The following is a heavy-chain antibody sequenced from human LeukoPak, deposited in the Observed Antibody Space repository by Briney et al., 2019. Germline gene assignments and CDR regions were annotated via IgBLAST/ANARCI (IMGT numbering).Heavy chain of an antibody. CDR1: GGTFSSYA. CDR3: ARVGGTVIQAPGFDY. D-gene: IGHD4-17*01. J-gene: IGHJ4*02. Sequence: GASVKVSCKASGGTFSSYAISWVRQAPGQGLEWMGGIIPIFGTANYAQKFQGRVTITADESTSTAYMELSSLRSEDTAVYYCARVGGTVIQAPGFDYWGQGTLVTVPS. CDR2: IIPIFGTA. V-gene: IGHV1-69*13.